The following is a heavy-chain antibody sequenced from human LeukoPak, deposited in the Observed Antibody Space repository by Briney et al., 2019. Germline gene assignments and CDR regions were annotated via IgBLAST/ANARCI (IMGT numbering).Heavy chain of an antibody. V-gene: IGHV3-7*01. CDR2: IKPDGGEK. CDR3: VGMGAN. D-gene: IGHD2-8*01. J-gene: IGHJ4*02. Sequence: GGSLRLSCVGSGFSFSSHWMNWVRQAPGKGLEWVAKIKPDGGEKCYVDSVKGRFTISRDNAKNSLYLQMNGLRVEDTALYYCVGMGANWGQGTLVTVAS. CDR1: GFSFSSHW.